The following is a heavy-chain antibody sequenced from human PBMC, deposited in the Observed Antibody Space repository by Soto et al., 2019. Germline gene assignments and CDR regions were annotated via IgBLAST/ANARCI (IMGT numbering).Heavy chain of an antibody. CDR3: ARDTGYYDFWSGYGPLDV. J-gene: IGHJ6*02. D-gene: IGHD3-3*01. CDR2: INSDGSST. CDR1: GFTFSSYW. Sequence: PGGSLRLSCAASGFTFSSYWMHWVRQAPGKGLVWVSRINSDGSSTSYADSVKGRFTISRDNAKNTLYLQMNSLRAEDTAVYYCARDTGYYDFWSGYGPLDVWGQGTTVTVSS. V-gene: IGHV3-74*01.